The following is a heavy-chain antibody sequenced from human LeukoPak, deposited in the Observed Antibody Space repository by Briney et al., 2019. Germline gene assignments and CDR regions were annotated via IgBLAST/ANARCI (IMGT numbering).Heavy chain of an antibody. J-gene: IGHJ4*02. CDR3: ARDHPSYYYDSSGYYFDY. CDR1: GGSISSYY. Sequence: PSETLSLTCTVSGGSISSYYWSWIRQPAGKGLEWIGRIYTSGSSNYNPSLKSRVTMSIDTSKNQFSLKLSSVTAADTAVYYCARDHPSYYYDSSGYYFDYWGQGTQVTVSS. CDR2: IYTSGSS. V-gene: IGHV4-4*07. D-gene: IGHD3-22*01.